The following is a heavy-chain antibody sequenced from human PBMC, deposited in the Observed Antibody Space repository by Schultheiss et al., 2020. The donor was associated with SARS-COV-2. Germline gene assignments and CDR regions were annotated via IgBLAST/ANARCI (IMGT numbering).Heavy chain of an antibody. CDR1: GYTFTSYA. CDR2: INTNTGNP. V-gene: IGHV7-4-1*02. J-gene: IGHJ4*02. D-gene: IGHD1/OR15-1a*01. Sequence: ASVKVSCKASGYTFTSYAMNWVRQAPGQGLEWMGWINTNTGNPTYAQGFTGRFVFSLDTSVSTAYLQISSLKAEDTAVYYCARVRYSYGSYQRYNWNKGDDYWGQGTLVTVSS. CDR3: ARVRYSYGSYQRYNWNKGDDY.